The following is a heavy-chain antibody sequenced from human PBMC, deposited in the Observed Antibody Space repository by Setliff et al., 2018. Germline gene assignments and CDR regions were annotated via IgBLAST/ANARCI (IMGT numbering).Heavy chain of an antibody. CDR3: ARVDLWFGELLSPYYYYGMDV. CDR2: IKQDGSEK. J-gene: IGHJ6*02. D-gene: IGHD3-10*01. CDR1: GFTFSSYW. Sequence: GGSLRLSCAASGFTFSSYWMSWVRQAPGKGLEWVANIKQDGSEKYYVDSVKGRFTISRDNAKNSLYLQMNSLRAEDTAVYYCARVDLWFGELLSPYYYYGMDVWGQGTTVTVSS. V-gene: IGHV3-7*01.